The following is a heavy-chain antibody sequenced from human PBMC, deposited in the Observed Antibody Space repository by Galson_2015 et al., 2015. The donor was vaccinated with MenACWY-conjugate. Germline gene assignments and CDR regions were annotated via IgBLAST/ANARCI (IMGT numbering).Heavy chain of an antibody. J-gene: IGHJ6*03. CDR3: ARVATWIHQYYYYMDV. Sequence: SLRLSCAVSGFTFTGYEFNWVRQAPGKGLEWVSYISKSGSPIYYADSVKGRFTISRDNTEKSLFLQMNSLTAGDTAIYFCARVATWIHQYYYYMDVWGQGTLITVSS. CDR1: GFTFTGYE. CDR2: ISKSGSPI. V-gene: IGHV3-48*03. D-gene: IGHD5-18*01.